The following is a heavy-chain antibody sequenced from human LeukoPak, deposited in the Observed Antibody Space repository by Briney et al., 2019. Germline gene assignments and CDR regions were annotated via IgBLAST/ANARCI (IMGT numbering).Heavy chain of an antibody. V-gene: IGHV3-30*02. CDR1: GFTFSSYG. CDR2: IRYDGSDE. CDR3: AKDTGTTLDY. J-gene: IGHJ4*02. Sequence: PGGSLRLSCAASGFTFSSYGIHWVRQAPGKGLEWVAFIRYDGSDEYYADSVKGRFTISRDNSKNTLSLQMNSLIVEDTAVYYCAKDTGTTLDYWGQGTLVTVSS. D-gene: IGHD1-1*01.